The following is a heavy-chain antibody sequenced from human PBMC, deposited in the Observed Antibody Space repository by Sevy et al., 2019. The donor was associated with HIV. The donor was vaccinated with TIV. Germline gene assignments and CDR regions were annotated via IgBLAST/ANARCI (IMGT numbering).Heavy chain of an antibody. J-gene: IGHJ4*02. V-gene: IGHV3-7*01. Sequence: GASLRLSCAASGFTFSSYWMSWVRQAPGKGLEWVANIKQDGSEKYYADSVKGRFTISRDNAKNSLYLQMNSLRAEDTAVYYCARGGETLYDFWSGYYTASVGDYWGQGTLVTVSS. D-gene: IGHD3-3*01. CDR2: IKQDGSEK. CDR1: GFTFSSYW. CDR3: ARGGETLYDFWSGYYTASVGDY.